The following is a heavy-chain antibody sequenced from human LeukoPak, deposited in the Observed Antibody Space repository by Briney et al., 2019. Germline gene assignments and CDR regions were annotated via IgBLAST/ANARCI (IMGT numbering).Heavy chain of an antibody. V-gene: IGHV4-59*01. D-gene: IGHD1-26*01. CDR1: GGSISTYY. J-gene: IGHJ5*02. Sequence: SETLSLTCTVSGGSISTYYWSWIRQPPGKGLEWIGYIYYTGSTSYNPSLKSRVTMSLDASKNQFSLELNSVTPADTAVYYCARGGNYWPQWWFDPWGRGTLLSVSS. CDR2: IYYTGST. CDR3: ARGGNYWPQWWFDP.